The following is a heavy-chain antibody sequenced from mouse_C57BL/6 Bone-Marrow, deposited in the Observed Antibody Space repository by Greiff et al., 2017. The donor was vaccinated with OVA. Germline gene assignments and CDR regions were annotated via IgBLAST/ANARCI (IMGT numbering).Heavy chain of an antibody. CDR1: GFTFSSYA. J-gene: IGHJ3*01. CDR3: ARDDGYYGGAWFAY. V-gene: IGHV5-4*01. Sequence: EVQLVESGGGLVKPGGSLKLSCAASGFTFSSYAMSWVRQTPEKRLEWVATISDGGSYTYYPDTVKGRFTISRDNAKNNLYLQMSHLKSEDTAMYYCARDDGYYGGAWFAYWGQGTLVTVSA. CDR2: ISDGGSYT. D-gene: IGHD2-3*01.